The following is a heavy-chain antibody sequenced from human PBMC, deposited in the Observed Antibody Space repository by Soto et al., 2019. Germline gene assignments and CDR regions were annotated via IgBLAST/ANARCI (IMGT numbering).Heavy chain of an antibody. V-gene: IGHV3-23*01. CDR3: AKRKVGWYFDL. J-gene: IGHJ2*01. CDR1: VFTFSSYA. CDR2: ISGSGGST. Sequence: EVQLLESGGGLVQPGGSLRLSCAASVFTFSSYAMNWVRQAPGKGLEWVSVISGSGGSTYYAESVKGRFTISRDNSKNTMYLQMNSLRAEDTAVYYCAKRKVGWYFDLWGRGTLVTVSS. D-gene: IGHD1-26*01.